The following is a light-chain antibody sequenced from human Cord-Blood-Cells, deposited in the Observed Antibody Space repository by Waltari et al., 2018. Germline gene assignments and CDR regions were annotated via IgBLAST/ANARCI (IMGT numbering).Light chain of an antibody. J-gene: IGLJ3*02. CDR1: SSVVGSYNL. CDR3: CSYAGSSTWV. Sequence: SALTQPAPVSGSPGHSITISCTGTSSVVGSYNLVPWYHQHPGKAPKLMIYEGSKRPSGVSNRFSGSKSGNTASLTISGLQAEDEADYYCCSYAGSSTWVFGGGTKLTVL. V-gene: IGLV2-23*01. CDR2: EGS.